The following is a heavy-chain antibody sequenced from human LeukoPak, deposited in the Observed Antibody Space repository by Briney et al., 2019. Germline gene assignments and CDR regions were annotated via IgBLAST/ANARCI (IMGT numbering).Heavy chain of an antibody. Sequence: PVKVSCKASGGTFSSYAISWVRQAPGQGLEWMGGIIPIFGTANYAQRFQGRVTITTDESTSTAYMELSSLRSEDTAVYYCARDREYCSSTSCSTYYYYYMDVWGKGTTVTVSS. D-gene: IGHD2-2*01. V-gene: IGHV1-69*05. J-gene: IGHJ6*03. CDR3: ARDREYCSSTSCSTYYYYYMDV. CDR2: IIPIFGTA. CDR1: GGTFSSYA.